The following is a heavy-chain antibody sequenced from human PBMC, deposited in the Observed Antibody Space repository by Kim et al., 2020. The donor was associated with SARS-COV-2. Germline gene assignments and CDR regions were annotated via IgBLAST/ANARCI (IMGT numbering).Heavy chain of an antibody. D-gene: IGHD3-10*01. J-gene: IGHJ6*02. Sequence: ASVKVSCKASGYTFTSYGISWVRQAPGQGLEWMGWISAYNGNTNYAQKLQGRVTMTTDTSTSTAYMELRSLRSDDTAVYYCARDPVLLWFGENGMDVWGQGTTVTVSS. CDR3: ARDPVLLWFGENGMDV. CDR1: GYTFTSYG. CDR2: ISAYNGNT. V-gene: IGHV1-18*01.